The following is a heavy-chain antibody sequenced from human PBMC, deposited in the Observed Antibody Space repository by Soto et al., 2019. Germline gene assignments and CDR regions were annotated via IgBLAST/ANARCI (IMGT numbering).Heavy chain of an antibody. CDR2: ISGSGGST. V-gene: IGHV3-23*01. CDR3: AKRNYGSEFDY. J-gene: IGHJ4*02. CDR1: GFTFSSYA. Sequence: EVQLLESGGGLVQPGGPLRLSCAASGFTFSSYAMNWVRQAPGKGLEWVSVISGSGGSTYYADYVKGRFTISRDNSKNTLYLQMNSLRAEDTAVYYCAKRNYGSEFDYWGQGTLVTVSS. D-gene: IGHD3-10*01.